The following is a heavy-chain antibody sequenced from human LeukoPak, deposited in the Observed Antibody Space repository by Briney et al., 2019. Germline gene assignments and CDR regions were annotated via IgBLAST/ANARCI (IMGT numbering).Heavy chain of an antibody. D-gene: IGHD6-19*01. CDR2: INPNSGGT. J-gene: IGHJ5*02. CDR3: ARATLIAVATFDP. Sequence: ASVKVSCKASGYTFTGYYMHWVRQAPGQGLEWMGWINPNSGGTNYAQKFQGRVTMTRDTSISTAYMELSRLRSDDTAVYYCARATLIAVATFDPWGQGTLVTVSS. V-gene: IGHV1-2*02. CDR1: GYTFTGYY.